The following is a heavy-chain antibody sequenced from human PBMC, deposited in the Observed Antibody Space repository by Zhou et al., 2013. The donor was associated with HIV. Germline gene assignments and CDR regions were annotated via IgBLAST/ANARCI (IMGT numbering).Heavy chain of an antibody. Sequence: LVQSGSELQRPGGSVKISCRASGYTFTSYGITWVRQAPGQGLEWMGWISGYNGDTNYTQKLQGRVTMTTDTSTSTAYMDLRRLRSDDTAVYYCARDRGNSDWSASEAFDIWGQGTMVTVSS. D-gene: IGHD3-9*01. CDR2: ISGYNGDT. V-gene: IGHV1-18*01. CDR1: GYTFTSYG. CDR3: ARDRGNSDWSASEAFDI. J-gene: IGHJ3*02.